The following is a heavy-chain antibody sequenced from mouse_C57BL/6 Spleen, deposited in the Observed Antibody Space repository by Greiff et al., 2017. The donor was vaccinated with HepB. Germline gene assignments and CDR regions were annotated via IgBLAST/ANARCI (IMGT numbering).Heavy chain of an antibody. V-gene: IGHV1-64*01. Sequence: QVQLQQPGAELVKPGASVKLSCKASGYTFTSYWMHWVKQRPGQGLEWIGVIHPNSGSTNYNEKFKSKATLTVDKSSSTAYMQLSSLTSEDSAVYYCARRGSSPYWYFDVWGTGTTVTVSS. D-gene: IGHD1-1*01. CDR3: ARRGSSPYWYFDV. CDR1: GYTFTSYW. J-gene: IGHJ1*03. CDR2: IHPNSGST.